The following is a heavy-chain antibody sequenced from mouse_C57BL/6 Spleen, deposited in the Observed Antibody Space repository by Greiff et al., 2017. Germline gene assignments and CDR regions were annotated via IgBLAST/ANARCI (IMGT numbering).Heavy chain of an antibody. J-gene: IGHJ1*03. D-gene: IGHD2-1*01. CDR2: INPGSGGT. CDR1: GYAFTNYL. V-gene: IGHV1-54*01. Sequence: QVQLQQSGAELVRPGTSVKVSCKASGYAFTNYLIEWVKQRPGQGLEWIGVINPGSGGTNYNEKFKGKATLTADKSSSTAYMQLSSLTSEDSAVYFCARDYGNLYWYFDVWGTGTTVTVSS. CDR3: ARDYGNLYWYFDV.